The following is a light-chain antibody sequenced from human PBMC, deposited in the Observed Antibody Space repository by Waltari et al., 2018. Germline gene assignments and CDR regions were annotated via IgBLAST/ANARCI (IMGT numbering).Light chain of an antibody. V-gene: IGKV3-15*01. CDR1: QSVASN. J-gene: IGKJ1*01. CDR3: QQYNNWPRT. Sequence: EIVMTQSPATLSVSPGDRATLSCRASQSVASNLAWYQQKPGQAPRPPIYGASNGATGIPARFSGSGSGTEFTLTISSLQSEDFAVYYCQQYNNWPRTFGQGTKMEIK. CDR2: GAS.